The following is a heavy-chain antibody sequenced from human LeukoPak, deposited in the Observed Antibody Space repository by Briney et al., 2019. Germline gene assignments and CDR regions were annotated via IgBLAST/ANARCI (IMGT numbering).Heavy chain of an antibody. J-gene: IGHJ4*02. CDR2: RYYSGST. V-gene: IGHV4-61*01. Sequence: SETLSLTCTVSGVSVSSGSYYWSWIRQSPGKGLEWIAYRYYSGSTNYNPSLKSRVTISLDTSKNQFSLELSSVTAADTAVYYCARGDELERAVDYWGQGTLVTVSS. CDR3: ARGDELERAVDY. CDR1: GVSVSSGSYY. D-gene: IGHD1-1*01.